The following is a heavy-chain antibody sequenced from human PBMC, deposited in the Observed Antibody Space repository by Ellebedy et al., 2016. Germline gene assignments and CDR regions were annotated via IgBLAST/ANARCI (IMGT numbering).Heavy chain of an antibody. V-gene: IGHV3-9*01. Sequence: GGSLRLXXAASGFTFDDYAMHWVRQAPGKGLEWVSGISWNSGSIGYADSVKGRFTISRDNAKNSLYLQMNSLRAEDTAVYYCARGPDRGGYYFDYWGQGTLVTVSS. D-gene: IGHD3-16*01. CDR3: ARGPDRGGYYFDY. J-gene: IGHJ4*02. CDR2: ISWNSGSI. CDR1: GFTFDDYA.